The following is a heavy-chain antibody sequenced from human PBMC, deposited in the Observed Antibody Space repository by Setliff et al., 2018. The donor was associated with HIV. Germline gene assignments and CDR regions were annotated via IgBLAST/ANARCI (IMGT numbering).Heavy chain of an antibody. CDR1: GGSISTATFY. Sequence: SETLSLTCTVSGGSISTATFYWNWIRQPPGKALEWLGIVYYGGSTYYNPSLKSRVTISVDTSKNQFSLKLSSVTAADTAVYYCATKGAEWELPGMIFDYWGQGTLVTVSS. CDR2: VYYGGST. V-gene: IGHV4-39*01. J-gene: IGHJ4*02. CDR3: ATKGAEWELPGMIFDY. D-gene: IGHD1-26*01.